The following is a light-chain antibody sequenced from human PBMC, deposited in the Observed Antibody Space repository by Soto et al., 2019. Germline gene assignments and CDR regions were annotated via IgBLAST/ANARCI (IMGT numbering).Light chain of an antibody. V-gene: IGKV3-11*01. J-gene: IGKJ1*01. Sequence: ETVLTQSPVTLSLSPADRVTLSCRASQSVASSLDWYQQRPVQAHRLLISDASSRATGILARFSGSGSGTDVTLTISSLEPDDFEVYYCQQRSNWPRKFGQGTKVESK. CDR1: QSVASS. CDR3: QQRSNWPRK. CDR2: DAS.